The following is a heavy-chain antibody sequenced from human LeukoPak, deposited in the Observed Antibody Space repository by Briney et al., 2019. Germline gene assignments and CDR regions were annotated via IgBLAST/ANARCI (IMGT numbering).Heavy chain of an antibody. D-gene: IGHD6-19*01. Sequence: PGGSLRLSCAASGFTFSSYDMRWVRQAPGKGLEWVSAISGSGGSTFYADSVKGRFTSSRDNSKNTLYLQMNSLRAEDTAVYYCAKEGRYSSGWWYYFDYWGQGTLVTVSS. J-gene: IGHJ4*02. CDR1: GFTFSSYD. CDR2: ISGSGGST. CDR3: AKEGRYSSGWWYYFDY. V-gene: IGHV3-23*01.